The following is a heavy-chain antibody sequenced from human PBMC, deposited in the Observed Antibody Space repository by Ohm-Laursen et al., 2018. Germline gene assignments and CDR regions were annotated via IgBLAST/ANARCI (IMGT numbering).Heavy chain of an antibody. J-gene: IGHJ4*02. CDR1: GGSFSGYY. CDR2: INHSGST. CDR3: ARPFDY. Sequence: TLSLTCTVYGGSFSGYYWTWIRQPPGKGLEWIGEINHSGSTNYNPSLKSRVTISVDTSKNQFSLRLSSVTAADTAVYYCARPFDYWGQGTLVTVSS. V-gene: IGHV4-34*01.